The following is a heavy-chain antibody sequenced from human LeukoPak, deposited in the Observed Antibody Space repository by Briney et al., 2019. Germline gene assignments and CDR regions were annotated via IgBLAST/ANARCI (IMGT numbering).Heavy chain of an antibody. D-gene: IGHD3-10*01. CDR1: GGSISSYY. J-gene: IGHJ3*02. CDR3: ARAMKQFRDDAFDI. V-gene: IGHV4-59*01. CDR2: IYYSGST. Sequence: SETLSLTCTVSGGSISSYYWSWIQQPPGKGLEWIGYIYYSGSTNYNPSLKSRVTISVDTSKNQFSLKLSSVTAADTAVYYCARAMKQFRDDAFDIWGQGAMVTVSS.